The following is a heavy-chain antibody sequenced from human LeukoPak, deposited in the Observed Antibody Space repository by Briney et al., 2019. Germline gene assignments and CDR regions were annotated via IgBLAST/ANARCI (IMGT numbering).Heavy chain of an antibody. J-gene: IGHJ6*03. CDR1: GFTFSSYA. CDR3: AGYGGSYPYYMDV. Sequence: GGSLRLSCAASGFTFSSYAMHWVRQAPGKGLEWVAVISYDGSNKYYADSVKGRFTISRDNSKNTLYLQMNSLRGEDTAAYYCAGYGGSYPYYMDVWGKGTTVTMSS. CDR2: ISYDGSNK. D-gene: IGHD1-26*01. V-gene: IGHV3-30*04.